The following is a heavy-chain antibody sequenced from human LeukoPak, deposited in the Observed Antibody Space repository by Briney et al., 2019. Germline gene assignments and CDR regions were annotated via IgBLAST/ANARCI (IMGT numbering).Heavy chain of an antibody. V-gene: IGHV4-38-2*02. CDR1: GYSISSGYY. CDR3: ARKWELLGRGYYGMDV. D-gene: IGHD1-26*01. CDR2: IYHSGST. J-gene: IGHJ6*02. Sequence: SETLSLTCTVSGYSISSGYYWGWIRQPPGKGLEWIGSIYHSGSTYYNPSLKSRVTISVDTSKDQFSLKLSPVTAADTVVYYCARKWELLGRGYYGMDVWGQGTTVTVSS.